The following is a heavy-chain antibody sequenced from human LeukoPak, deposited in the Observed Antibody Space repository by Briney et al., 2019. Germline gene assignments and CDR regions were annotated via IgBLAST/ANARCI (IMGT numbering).Heavy chain of an antibody. V-gene: IGHV3-33*01. D-gene: IGHD2-2*01. J-gene: IGHJ4*02. Sequence: GRSLRLSCAASGFTFSSYGMHWVRQAPGKGLEWVAVIWYDGSNKYYADSVKGRFTISRDNSKNTLYLQMYSLRAEDTAVYYCAREEVPAASLDYWGQGTLVTVSS. CDR2: IWYDGSNK. CDR1: GFTFSSYG. CDR3: AREEVPAASLDY.